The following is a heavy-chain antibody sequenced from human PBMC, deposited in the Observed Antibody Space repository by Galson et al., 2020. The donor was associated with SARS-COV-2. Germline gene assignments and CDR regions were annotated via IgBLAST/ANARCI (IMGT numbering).Heavy chain of an antibody. J-gene: IGHJ4*02. V-gene: IGHV4-59*01. D-gene: IGHD1-26*01. CDR3: ASMGGTYYNLDF. CDR2: IHYSGTT. Sequence: SETLSLTCTVSIGSISSYYWSWMRQPPGEGLEWIGYIHYSGTTNYNPSLKSRVTISVDTSKNQFSLQLSSVTAADTAVYYCASMGGTYYNLDFWGQGTLVTVST. CDR1: IGSISSYY.